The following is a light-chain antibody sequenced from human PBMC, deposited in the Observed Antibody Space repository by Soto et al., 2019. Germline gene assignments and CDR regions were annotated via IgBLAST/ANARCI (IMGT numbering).Light chain of an antibody. Sequence: QSVLTQPPSVSGAPGQGVTISCTGSSSNIGAGYDVHWYQQLPGAAPKVLIYDNNNRPSGVPDRFSGSKSGTSASLAITGLQAEDEADYYCQSYDSSLSGYVFGTGTKVTVL. CDR2: DNN. J-gene: IGLJ1*01. CDR3: QSYDSSLSGYV. CDR1: SSNIGAGYD. V-gene: IGLV1-40*01.